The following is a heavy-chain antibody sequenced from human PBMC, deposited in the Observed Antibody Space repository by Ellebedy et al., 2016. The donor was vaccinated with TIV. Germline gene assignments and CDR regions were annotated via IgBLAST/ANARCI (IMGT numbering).Heavy chain of an antibody. D-gene: IGHD1-1*01. V-gene: IGHV3-48*02. Sequence: GGSLRLSCAASGFTFSSYSMNWVRQAPGKGLEWVSYISSSSNTIYYADSVKGRFTISRDNAKNSLYLQMNSLRDEDTAVYYCAREGFNWNDVGTYYYYDMDVWGQGTTVTVSS. CDR3: AREGFNWNDVGTYYYYDMDV. J-gene: IGHJ6*02. CDR2: ISSSSNTI. CDR1: GFTFSSYS.